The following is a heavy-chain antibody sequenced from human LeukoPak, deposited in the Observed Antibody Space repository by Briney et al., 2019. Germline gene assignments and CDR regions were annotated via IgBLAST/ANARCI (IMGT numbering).Heavy chain of an antibody. Sequence: SETLSLTCTVSGYSISSGYYWGWIRQPPGKGLEWIGYIYCSGSTNYNPSLKSRVTISVDTSKNQFSLKLSSVTAADTAVYYCARDKGSVLLWFGELLEKGTLDYWGQGTLVTVSS. D-gene: IGHD3-10*01. CDR2: IYCSGST. V-gene: IGHV4-38-2*02. J-gene: IGHJ4*02. CDR3: ARDKGSVLLWFGELLEKGTLDY. CDR1: GYSISSGYY.